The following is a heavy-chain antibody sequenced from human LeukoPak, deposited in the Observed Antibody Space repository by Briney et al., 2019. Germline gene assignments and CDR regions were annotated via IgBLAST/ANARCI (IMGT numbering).Heavy chain of an antibody. CDR3: ARPREPHYDFWSGYRYYYYYMDV. J-gene: IGHJ6*03. CDR1: GYTFTSYD. D-gene: IGHD3-3*01. CDR2: MNPTSGNT. Sequence: ASVKVSCKASGYTFTSYDINWVRQATGQGLEWMGWMNPTSGNTGYAQKFQGRVTMTRNTSISTAYMELSSLRSEDTAVYYCARPREPHYDFWSGYRYYYYYMDVWGKGTTVTVSS. V-gene: IGHV1-8*01.